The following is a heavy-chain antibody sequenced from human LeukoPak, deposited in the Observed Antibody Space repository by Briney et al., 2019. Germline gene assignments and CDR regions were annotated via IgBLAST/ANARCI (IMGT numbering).Heavy chain of an antibody. CDR3: ARFPGYCSSTSCLGGMDV. J-gene: IGHJ6*02. Sequence: SETLSLTCTLSGGSISSNYWTWIRQPPGKGLEWIGYIYNSGSTNYNPSLKSRVTISVDTSKNQFSLKLSSVTAADTAVYYCARFPGYCSSTSCLGGMDVWGQGTTVTVSS. CDR1: GGSISSNY. CDR2: IYNSGST. V-gene: IGHV4-59*01. D-gene: IGHD2-2*01.